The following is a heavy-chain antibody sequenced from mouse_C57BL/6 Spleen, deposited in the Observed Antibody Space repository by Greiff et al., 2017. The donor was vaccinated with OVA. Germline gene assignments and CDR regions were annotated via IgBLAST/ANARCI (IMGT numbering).Heavy chain of an antibody. V-gene: IGHV1-52*01. Sequence: QVQLQQPGAELVRPGSSVKLSCKASGYTFTSYWMHWVKQRPIQGLEWIGNIDPSDSETHYNQKFKDKATLTVDKSSSTAYMQRSSLTSEASAVSYCARRVDYYGSSYYVDYWGQGTTLTVSS. CDR3: ARRVDYYGSSYYVDY. CDR1: GYTFTSYW. D-gene: IGHD1-1*01. J-gene: IGHJ2*01. CDR2: IDPSDSET.